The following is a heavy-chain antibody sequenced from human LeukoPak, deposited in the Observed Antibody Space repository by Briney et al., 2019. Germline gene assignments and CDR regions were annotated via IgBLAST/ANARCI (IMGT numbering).Heavy chain of an antibody. J-gene: IGHJ3*02. Sequence: PGGSLRLSCAASGFTFSSYSMNWVRQAPGKGLEWVSYISSSSSTIYYADSVKGRFTISRDNAKNSLYLQMNSLRDEDTAVYYCARTPGAFDWLLPDDAFDIWGQGTMVTVSS. V-gene: IGHV3-48*02. CDR3: ARTPGAFDWLLPDDAFDI. CDR2: ISSSSSTI. CDR1: GFTFSSYS. D-gene: IGHD3-9*01.